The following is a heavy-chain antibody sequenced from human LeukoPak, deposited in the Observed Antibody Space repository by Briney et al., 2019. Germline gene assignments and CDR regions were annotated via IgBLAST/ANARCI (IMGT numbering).Heavy chain of an antibody. J-gene: IGHJ4*02. V-gene: IGHV3-23*01. CDR3: AKAQLYCSSTSCYSSFDY. CDR1: GFTFGSYA. Sequence: PGGSLKLSCAASGFTFGSYAMSWVRQAPGKGLEWVSAISGGGEGSWYADSVRGRSTISRDNSKNTVSLQMQSLRVEDTAVYYCAKAQLYCSSTSCYSSFDYWGQGTLVTVSS. D-gene: IGHD2-2*01. CDR2: ISGGGEGS.